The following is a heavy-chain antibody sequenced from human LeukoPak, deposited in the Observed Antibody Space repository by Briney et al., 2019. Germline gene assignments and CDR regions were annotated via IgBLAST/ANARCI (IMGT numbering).Heavy chain of an antibody. CDR1: GFTFSSYD. CDR2: ISTAGDT. CDR3: ARDRGTFLGMDV. D-gene: IGHD2/OR15-2a*01. Sequence: PGGSLRLSCAASGFTFSSYDMHWVRQATGKGLEWVSAISTAGDTYYPGSVKGRFTISRENAKNSLYLQMNSLRAGDTAVYYCARDRGTFLGMDVWGQGTTVTVSS. V-gene: IGHV3-13*01. J-gene: IGHJ6*02.